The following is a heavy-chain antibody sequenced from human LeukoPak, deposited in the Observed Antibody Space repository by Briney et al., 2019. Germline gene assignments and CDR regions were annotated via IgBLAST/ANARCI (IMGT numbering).Heavy chain of an antibody. CDR3: ASRGIATWILHVDY. D-gene: IGHD6-13*01. CDR2: IYYSGST. V-gene: IGHV4-39*01. Sequence: PSETLSLTCTVSGGSISSSSYYWGWIRQPPGRGLEWIASIYYSGSTYYTPSLKCRVTISVDTSKNQCSLKLSSVTAADTAVYYCASRGIATWILHVDYWGQGTLVTVSS. CDR1: GGSISSSSYY. J-gene: IGHJ4*02.